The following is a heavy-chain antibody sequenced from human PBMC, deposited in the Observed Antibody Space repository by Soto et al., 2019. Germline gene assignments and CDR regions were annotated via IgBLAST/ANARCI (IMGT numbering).Heavy chain of an antibody. D-gene: IGHD2-2*01. CDR3: TIAAYCSGATCYSGYNWFHP. J-gene: IGHJ5*02. CDR1: GYTLSEVA. CDR2: FDPENDET. Sequence: ASVKVSCKVSGYTLSEVAIHWVRQTPGEGLEWIGGFDPENDETSYAQNFQGRVTLTEDTSTDTAYLELSGLRSEDTAIYYCTIAAYCSGATCYSGYNWFHPWGQGSLVTVSS. V-gene: IGHV1-24*01.